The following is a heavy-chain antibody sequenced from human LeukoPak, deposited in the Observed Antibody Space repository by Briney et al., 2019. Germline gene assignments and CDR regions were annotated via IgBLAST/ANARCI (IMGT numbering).Heavy chain of an antibody. Sequence: GGSLRLSCTASGFNFNDYWMTWVRQAPGKGLEWVANINQGGAMTDYVDSVKGRFTISRDNAKNSLYLQMNSLRAEDTAVYYCARDLGQWLASPIDAFDIWGQGTMVTVSS. CDR1: GFNFNDYW. J-gene: IGHJ3*02. D-gene: IGHD6-19*01. CDR3: ARDLGQWLASPIDAFDI. CDR2: INQGGAMT. V-gene: IGHV3-7*01.